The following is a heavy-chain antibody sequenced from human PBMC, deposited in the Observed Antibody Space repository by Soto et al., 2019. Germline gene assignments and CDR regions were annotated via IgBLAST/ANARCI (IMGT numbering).Heavy chain of an antibody. J-gene: IGHJ4*02. V-gene: IGHV2-5*02. D-gene: IGHD3-10*01. CDR2: IYWDDDK. CDR3: AHRRPSGPGFDY. CDR1: GFSLSTSGVG. Sequence: QITLKESGPPLVKPTQTLTLTCTFSGFSLSTSGVGVGWIRQPPGKALEWLALIYWDDDKRYSPSLKSRLTITKDTSKNQVVRTMTNMDPVDTATYYCAHRRPSGPGFDYWGQGTLVTVFS.